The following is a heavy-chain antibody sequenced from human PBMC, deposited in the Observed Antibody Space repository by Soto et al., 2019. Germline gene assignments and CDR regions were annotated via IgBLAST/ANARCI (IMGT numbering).Heavy chain of an antibody. D-gene: IGHD5-18*01. J-gene: IGHJ4*02. Sequence: PSETLSLTCTVSGGSISSSSYYWGWIRQPPGKGLEWIGSIYYSGSTYYNPSLKSRVTISVDTSKNQFSLKLSSVTAADTAVYYCAGPTTDTAMVYYFDYWGRGTLVTVPQ. V-gene: IGHV4-39*01. CDR3: AGPTTDTAMVYYFDY. CDR1: GGSISSSSYY. CDR2: IYYSGST.